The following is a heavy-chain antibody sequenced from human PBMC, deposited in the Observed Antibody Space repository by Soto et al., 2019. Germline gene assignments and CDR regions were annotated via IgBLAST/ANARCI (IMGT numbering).Heavy chain of an antibody. J-gene: IGHJ4*02. CDR2: VFYSGAT. D-gene: IGHD3-10*01. Sequence: QVQLKESGPGLVKPSETLSLTCNVSGGPIKTGDYYWNWIRQPPGKGLEWIGYVFYSGATNYSPSLKSRAARSMDKSKNQFSLSLTSVTAADTAVYYCVRAGFSYGHLLFWGQGIRVSVST. V-gene: IGHV4-30-4*01. CDR3: VRAGFSYGHLLF. CDR1: GGPIKTGDYY.